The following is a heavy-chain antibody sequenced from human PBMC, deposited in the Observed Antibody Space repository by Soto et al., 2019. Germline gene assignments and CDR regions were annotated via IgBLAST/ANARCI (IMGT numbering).Heavy chain of an antibody. CDR3: ARIATVTDYYYYYGMDV. CDR2: IYYSGST. CDR1: GGSISSSSYY. J-gene: IGHJ6*02. D-gene: IGHD4-4*01. V-gene: IGHV4-39*01. Sequence: KTSETLSLTCTVSGGSISSSSYYWGWIRQPPGKGLEWIGSIYYSGSTYYNPSLKSRVTISVDTSKNQFSMKLSSVTAADTAVYYCARIATVTDYYYYYGMDVWGQGTTVTVSS.